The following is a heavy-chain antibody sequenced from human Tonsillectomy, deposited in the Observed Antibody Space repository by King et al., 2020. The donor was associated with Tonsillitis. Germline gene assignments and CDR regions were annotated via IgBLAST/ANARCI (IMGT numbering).Heavy chain of an antibody. CDR2: INPNNGDT. D-gene: IGHD2-15*01. J-gene: IGHJ4*02. Sequence: VQLVESGAEVKKPGASVTVSCTASGYTFTGYYMHWVRQAPGQGLEWMGWINPNNGDTNYAQKFQGRVTMTGDTSISTAYMDLSRLRSDDTAVYYCVRDLGCSGGSCYSEDFEYWGQGTLVTVSS. CDR3: VRDLGCSGGSCYSEDFEY. CDR1: GYTFTGYY. V-gene: IGHV1-2*02.